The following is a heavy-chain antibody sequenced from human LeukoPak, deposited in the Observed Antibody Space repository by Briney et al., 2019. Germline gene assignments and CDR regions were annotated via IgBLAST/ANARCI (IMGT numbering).Heavy chain of an antibody. CDR3: TTRLLWFGELLEDFDY. CDR2: IKSKADGGTT. V-gene: IGHV3-15*01. Sequence: GGSLRLSCAASGFTFTNAWMSWVRQAPGKGLEWVGRIKSKADGGTTNYAAPVKGRFTISRDDSKNTLYLKMNSLKTEDTAVYYCTTRLLWFGELLEDFDYWGQGTLVTVSS. CDR1: GFTFTNAW. J-gene: IGHJ4*02. D-gene: IGHD3-10*01.